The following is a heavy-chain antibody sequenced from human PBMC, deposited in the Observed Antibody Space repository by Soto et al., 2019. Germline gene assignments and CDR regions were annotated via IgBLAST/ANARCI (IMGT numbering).Heavy chain of an antibody. CDR2: IYHSGST. Sequence: SETLSLTCAVSGYSISSGYYWGWIRQPPGRGLEWIGSIYHSGSTYYNPSLKSRVTISVDTSKNQFSLKLSSVTAADTAVYYCARDGGYSSSSSARNWFDPWGQGTLVTVSS. D-gene: IGHD6-6*01. CDR3: ARDGGYSSSSSARNWFDP. V-gene: IGHV4-38-2*02. J-gene: IGHJ5*02. CDR1: GYSISSGYY.